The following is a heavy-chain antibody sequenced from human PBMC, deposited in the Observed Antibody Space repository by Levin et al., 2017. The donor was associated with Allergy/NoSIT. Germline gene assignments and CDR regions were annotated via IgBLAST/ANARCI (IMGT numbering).Heavy chain of an antibody. Sequence: PSETLSLTCAVYGGSLTGYYWSWIRQPPGKGLEWIGEINHSGSTNYIPSLKSRVTISVDTSKNQFSLKLSSVTAADTAVYYCARSSHCSGGTCYSLGYYYYAMDVWGQGTTVTVSS. CDR3: ARSSHCSGGTCYSLGYYYYAMDV. D-gene: IGHD2-15*01. CDR1: GGSLTGYY. J-gene: IGHJ6*02. CDR2: INHSGST. V-gene: IGHV4-34*01.